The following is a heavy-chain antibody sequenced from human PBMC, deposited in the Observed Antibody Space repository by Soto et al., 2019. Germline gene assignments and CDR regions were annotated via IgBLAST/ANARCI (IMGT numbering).Heavy chain of an antibody. V-gene: IGHV1-3*01. CDR2: INAGNCNT. Sequence: QVQLVQSGAEVKKPGPSVKVYCKASGYTFTSYAMHWVRQAPGQRLEWMGWINAGNCNTKYSQKFQGRVTIPRDTSASTAYMELSSLRSEDTAVYCCARERDFEWLRLFDYWGQGTLVTVSS. J-gene: IGHJ4*02. CDR3: ARERDFEWLRLFDY. CDR1: GYTFTSYA. D-gene: IGHD5-12*01.